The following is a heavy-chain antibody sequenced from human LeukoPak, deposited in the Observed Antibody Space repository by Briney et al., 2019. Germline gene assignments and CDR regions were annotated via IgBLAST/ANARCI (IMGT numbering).Heavy chain of an antibody. D-gene: IGHD3-10*01. CDR2: ISGSGGST. CDR1: GFTFSSCA. Sequence: TGGSLRLSCAASGFTFSSCAMSWVRQAPGKGLEWVSAISGSGGSTYYADSVKGRFTISRDNSKNTLYLQMNSLRAEDTAVYYCASQISYGSGTSFDYWGQGTLVTVSS. V-gene: IGHV3-23*01. CDR3: ASQISYGSGTSFDY. J-gene: IGHJ4*02.